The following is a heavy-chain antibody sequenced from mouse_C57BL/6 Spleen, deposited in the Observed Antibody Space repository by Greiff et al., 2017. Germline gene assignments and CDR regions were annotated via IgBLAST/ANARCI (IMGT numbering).Heavy chain of an antibody. V-gene: IGHV1-15*01. CDR2: IAPETGGT. CDR3: TRRYYSWFAY. CDR1: GYTFTDYE. Sequence: LVESGAELVRPGASVTLSCKASGYTFTDYEMHWVKQTPVHGLEWIGAIAPETGGTAYNQKFKGKAILTADKSSSTAYMELRSLTSEDSAVYYCTRRYYSWFAYWGQGTLVTVSA. J-gene: IGHJ3*01. D-gene: IGHD1-1*01.